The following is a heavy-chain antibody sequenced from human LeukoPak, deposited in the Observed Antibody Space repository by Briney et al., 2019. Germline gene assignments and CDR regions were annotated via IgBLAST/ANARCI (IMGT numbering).Heavy chain of an antibody. D-gene: IGHD2-21*01. CDR2: ISSRSSTI. CDR3: ARPAADCGGDCYWAFDY. V-gene: IGHV3-48*01. J-gene: IGHJ4*02. CDR1: GGSISSSSYY. Sequence: ETLSLTCTVSGGSISSSSYYWAWVRQAPGKGLEWVSYISSRSSTIYYADSVKGRFTISRDNAKNSLYLQMNSLRAEDTAVYYCARPAADCGGDCYWAFDYWGQGTLVTVSS.